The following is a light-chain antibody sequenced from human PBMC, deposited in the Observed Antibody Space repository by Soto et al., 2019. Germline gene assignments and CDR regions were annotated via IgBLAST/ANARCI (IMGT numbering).Light chain of an antibody. CDR3: QQSYSTPFT. V-gene: IGKV1-39*01. Sequence: DIPMTPAPSSLSASVGDRVTITCRASQSITTSLSRYQQKPGKDPKVLIYGASNLQGGVPSRFRGSGSGTDFTLITISLQPEDFDAYYCQQSYSTPFTFGPGTRVDVK. J-gene: IGKJ3*01. CDR1: QSITTS. CDR2: GAS.